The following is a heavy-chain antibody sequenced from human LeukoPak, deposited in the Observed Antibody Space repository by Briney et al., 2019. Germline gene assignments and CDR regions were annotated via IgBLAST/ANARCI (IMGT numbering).Heavy chain of an antibody. D-gene: IGHD3-22*01. Sequence: SETLSLTCTVSGYSISSGYYWGWIRQPPGKGLEWIGSIYHSGSTYYNPSLKSRVTISVDTSKNQSSLKLSSVTAADTAVYYCARVRDQWLLIGYFDYWGQGTLVTVSS. CDR3: ARVRDQWLLIGYFDY. V-gene: IGHV4-38-2*02. CDR1: GYSISSGYY. J-gene: IGHJ4*02. CDR2: IYHSGST.